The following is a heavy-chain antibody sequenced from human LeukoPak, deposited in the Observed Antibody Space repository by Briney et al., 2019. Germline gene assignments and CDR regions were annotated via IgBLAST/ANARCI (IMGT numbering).Heavy chain of an antibody. Sequence: TLSLTCTVSGGSISSGGYYWSWIRQHPGKGLEWIGYIYYSGSTYYNPSLKSRVTISVDTSKNQFSLKLSSVTAADTAVYYCARFRPNGLAGEFDYWGQGTLVTVSS. D-gene: IGHD6-19*01. CDR2: IYYSGST. CDR1: GGSISSGGYY. V-gene: IGHV4-31*03. CDR3: ARFRPNGLAGEFDY. J-gene: IGHJ4*02.